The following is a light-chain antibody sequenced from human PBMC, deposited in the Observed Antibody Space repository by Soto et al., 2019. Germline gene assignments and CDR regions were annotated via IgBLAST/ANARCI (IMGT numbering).Light chain of an antibody. CDR1: QSISSW. CDR3: QQYESYS. Sequence: DIQMTQSPSTLSASVGDRVTITCRASQSISSWLAWYQQKPGKAPKLLIYDASSLESGVPSRFSGSGSGTEFTLTISSLQPDDFATYYCQQYESYSFGQGAKVEIK. J-gene: IGKJ2*01. CDR2: DAS. V-gene: IGKV1-5*01.